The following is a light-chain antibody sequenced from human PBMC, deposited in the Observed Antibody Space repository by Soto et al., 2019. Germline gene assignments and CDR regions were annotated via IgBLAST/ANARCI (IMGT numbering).Light chain of an antibody. CDR1: SSDIGGYNY. CDR3: CSYSTSNTHNYV. Sequence: QSALTQPASVSGSPGQSITVSCTGTSSDIGGYNYVSWYQHHLGKAPQLIIYEVNLRPSGVSDRFSASKSGDTASLTISGLQAGDEADYYCCSYSTSNTHNYVFGTGTKLTVL. V-gene: IGLV2-14*01. CDR2: EVN. J-gene: IGLJ1*01.